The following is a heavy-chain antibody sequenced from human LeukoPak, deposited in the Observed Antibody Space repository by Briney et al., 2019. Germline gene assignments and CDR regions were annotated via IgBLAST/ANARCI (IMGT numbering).Heavy chain of an antibody. Sequence: GGSLRLSCAASGFMFSNYAMSWVRPAPGRGLEWVSAVKTSAGDTYYADSVRGRFTISRDNSKSTVYLQMNSLRAEDTALYYCAKGQMATILGFDSWGQGALVTVSS. CDR2: VKTSAGDT. CDR3: AKGQMATILGFDS. J-gene: IGHJ4*02. V-gene: IGHV3-23*01. D-gene: IGHD5-24*01. CDR1: GFMFSNYA.